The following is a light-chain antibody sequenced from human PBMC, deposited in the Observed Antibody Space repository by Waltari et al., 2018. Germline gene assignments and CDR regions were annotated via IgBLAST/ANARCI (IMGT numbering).Light chain of an antibody. CDR1: QGVHDN. CDR3: QQYNRWPPLT. V-gene: IGKV3-15*01. J-gene: IGKJ4*01. CDR2: GAS. Sequence: ETVVTQSPATLSVSPGERVTLSCRASQGVHDNLAWYQQKPGQAPRLLIYGASTRATGVPARFRGTGSGTDFTLTITSLQSEDSALYYCQQYNRWPPLTFGGGTKVEIK.